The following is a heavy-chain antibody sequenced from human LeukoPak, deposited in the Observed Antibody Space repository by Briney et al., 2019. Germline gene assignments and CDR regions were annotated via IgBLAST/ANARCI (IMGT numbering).Heavy chain of an antibody. CDR2: ISAYSGNT. D-gene: IGHD3-10*01. J-gene: IGHJ4*02. CDR3: ARDWTPGSGSYFPFDY. V-gene: IGHV1-18*01. Sequence: ASVKVSCKASGYTFTSYGISWVRQAPGQGLEWMGWISAYSGNTNYAQKLQGRVTMTTDTSTSTAYMELRSLRSDDTAVYYCARDWTPGSGSYFPFDYWGQGTLVTVSS. CDR1: GYTFTSYG.